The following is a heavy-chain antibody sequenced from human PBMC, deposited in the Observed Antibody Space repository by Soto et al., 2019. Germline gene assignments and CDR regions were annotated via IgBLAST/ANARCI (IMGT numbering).Heavy chain of an antibody. CDR3: ARDPNSSGWYHSYYYYYGMDV. V-gene: IGHV1-18*01. CDR1: GYTFTSYG. D-gene: IGHD6-19*01. J-gene: IGHJ6*02. Sequence: EASVKVSCKASGYTFTSYGISWVRQAPGQGLEWMGWISAYNGNTNYAQKLQGRVTMTTDTSTSTAYMELRSLRSDDTAVYYCARDPNSSGWYHSYYYYYGMDVWGQGTTVTVSS. CDR2: ISAYNGNT.